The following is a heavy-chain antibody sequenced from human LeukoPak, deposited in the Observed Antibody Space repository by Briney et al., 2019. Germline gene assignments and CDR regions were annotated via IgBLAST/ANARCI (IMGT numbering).Heavy chain of an antibody. CDR1: GGSISTYY. D-gene: IGHD6-6*01. CDR2: IYHSGST. V-gene: IGHV4-59*01. Sequence: PSETLSLTSTVSGGSISTYYWNWIRQPPGKGLEWIGYIYHSGSTNYNPSLQSRVTISVDTSKNQFSLNLNSVTAADTAVYYCARGGAARLHFQNWGQGTLVTVSS. CDR3: ARGGAARLHFQN. J-gene: IGHJ1*01.